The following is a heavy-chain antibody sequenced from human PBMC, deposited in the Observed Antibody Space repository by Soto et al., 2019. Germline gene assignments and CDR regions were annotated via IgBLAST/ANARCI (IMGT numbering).Heavy chain of an antibody. V-gene: IGHV4-30-4*01. D-gene: IGHD5-18*01. CDR3: ATESGSTYGYFDH. J-gene: IGHJ4*02. CDR2: ISNSGST. Sequence: PSETLSLTCPVSGGSVTSDEDYWTWIRQSPGKGLEWIGYISNSGSTGYNPSLKTRLSMSVDRSKNQFTLRLTSVTAADTAVYFCATESGSTYGYFDHWGQGTQVTVS. CDR1: GGSVTSDEDY.